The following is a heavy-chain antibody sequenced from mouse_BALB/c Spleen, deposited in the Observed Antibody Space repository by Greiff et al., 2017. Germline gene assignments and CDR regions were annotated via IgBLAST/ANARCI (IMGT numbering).Heavy chain of an antibody. CDR1: GFTFSNYW. CDR2: IRLKSNNYAT. Sequence: EVQLVESGGGLVQPGGSMKLSCVASGFTFSNYWMNWVRQSPEKGLEWVAEIRLKSNNYATHYAESVKGRFTISRDVSKSSVYLQMNNLRAEDTGIYYCTRGQVRYYAMDYWGQGTSVTVSS. V-gene: IGHV6-6*02. J-gene: IGHJ4*01. CDR3: TRGQVRYYAMDY. D-gene: IGHD1-1*01.